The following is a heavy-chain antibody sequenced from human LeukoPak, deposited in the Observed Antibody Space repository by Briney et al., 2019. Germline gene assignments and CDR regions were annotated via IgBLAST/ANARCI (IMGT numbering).Heavy chain of an antibody. Sequence: PGGSLRLSCAASGFTFDDYGMSWVRQAPGKGLEWVSGINWNGGSTVYADSVKGRFTISRDNAKNSLYLQMSSLRAEDTALYYCARDPDLYDSSGYNPTSGNAFDIWGQGTMVTVSS. D-gene: IGHD3-22*01. J-gene: IGHJ3*02. V-gene: IGHV3-20*04. CDR1: GFTFDDYG. CDR2: INWNGGST. CDR3: ARDPDLYDSSGYNPTSGNAFDI.